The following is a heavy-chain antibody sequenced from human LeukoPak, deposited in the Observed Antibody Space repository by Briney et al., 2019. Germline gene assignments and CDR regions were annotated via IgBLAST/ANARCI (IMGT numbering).Heavy chain of an antibody. D-gene: IGHD6-19*01. CDR3: ATYSSGWVFVAFDI. CDR1: GYTLTELS. CDR2: FDTEDGET. V-gene: IGHV1-24*01. J-gene: IGHJ3*02. Sequence: GASVKVSCKVSGYTLTELSMHWVRQAPGKGLEWMGGFDTEDGETIYAQKFQGRVTMTEDTSTDTAYMELSSLRSEDTAVYYCATYSSGWVFVAFDIWGQGTMVTVSS.